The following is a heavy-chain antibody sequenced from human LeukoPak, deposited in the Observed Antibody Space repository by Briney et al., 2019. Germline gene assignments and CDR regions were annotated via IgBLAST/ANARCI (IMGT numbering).Heavy chain of an antibody. CDR1: GGSFSGYY. Sequence: SETLSLTCAVYGGSFSGYYWSWIRQPPGKGLEWIGGINHSGSTNYNPSLKSRVTISVDTSKNQFSLKLSSVTAADTAVYYCATLRSGWYHDAFDIWGQGTMVTVSS. CDR2: INHSGST. J-gene: IGHJ3*02. CDR3: ATLRSGWYHDAFDI. V-gene: IGHV4-34*01. D-gene: IGHD6-19*01.